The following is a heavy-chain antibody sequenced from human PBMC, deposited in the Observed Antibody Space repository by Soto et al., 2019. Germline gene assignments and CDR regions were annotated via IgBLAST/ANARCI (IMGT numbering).Heavy chain of an antibody. Sequence: QVQLQESGPGLVKPSETLSLTCTVSGGSISSYYWSWIRQPPGKGLEWIGYIYYSGSTNYNPSLKSRVTISVDTSTNQFSLKLSSVTAAHTAVYYCAHIWGSYRSLRNDAFDIWGQGTMVTVSS. CDR2: IYYSGST. CDR1: GGSISSYY. CDR3: AHIWGSYRSLRNDAFDI. V-gene: IGHV4-59*01. D-gene: IGHD3-16*02. J-gene: IGHJ3*02.